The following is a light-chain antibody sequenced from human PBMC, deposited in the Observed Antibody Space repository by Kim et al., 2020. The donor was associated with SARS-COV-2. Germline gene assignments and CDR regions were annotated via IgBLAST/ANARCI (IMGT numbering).Light chain of an antibody. CDR3: QQYNNWPFT. Sequence: VSPGERAALSSRASQSLSSNLAWYQQKPGQAPRLLIYDAFTRATGIPARFSGSGSGTEFTLTISSLQSEDFALYYCQQYNNWPFTFGPGTKVDIK. V-gene: IGKV3-15*01. J-gene: IGKJ3*01. CDR2: DAF. CDR1: QSLSSN.